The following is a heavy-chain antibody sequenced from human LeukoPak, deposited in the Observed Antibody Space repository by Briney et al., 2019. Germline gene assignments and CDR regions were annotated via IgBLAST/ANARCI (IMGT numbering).Heavy chain of an antibody. Sequence: SQTLSLTCAISGDSVSSNSAAWNCIRQSPSRGLEWLGRTYYRSKWYNDYAVSVKSRITINPDTSKNQFSLQLNSVTPEDTAVYYCARGDSSSWSHFDYWGQGTLVTVSS. V-gene: IGHV6-1*01. CDR2: TYYRSKWYN. D-gene: IGHD6-13*01. J-gene: IGHJ4*02. CDR1: GDSVSSNSAA. CDR3: ARGDSSSWSHFDY.